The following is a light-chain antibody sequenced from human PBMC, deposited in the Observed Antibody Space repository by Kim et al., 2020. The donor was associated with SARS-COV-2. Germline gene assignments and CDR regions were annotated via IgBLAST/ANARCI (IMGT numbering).Light chain of an antibody. CDR2: GTS. CDR3: QHYSDSLIT. V-gene: IGKV3-20*01. Sequence: DIVLTQSPGTLSLSPGEKATLYCRASQRIPSSSLGWYQQKPGQAPRLLIYGTSTRATGIADKFSGSGSGTDFTLTITRLEPEDFAFYHCQHYSDSLITFGQGTRLEIK. J-gene: IGKJ5*01. CDR1: QRIPSSS.